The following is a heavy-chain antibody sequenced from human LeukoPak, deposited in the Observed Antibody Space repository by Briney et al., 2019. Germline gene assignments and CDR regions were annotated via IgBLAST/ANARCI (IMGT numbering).Heavy chain of an antibody. CDR2: ISGSGGST. CDR1: GFTFSSYA. J-gene: IGHJ4*02. V-gene: IGHV3-23*01. CDR3: AKDREGLWFGELSF. D-gene: IGHD3-10*01. Sequence: GGSLRLSCAASGFTFSSYAMSWVRQAPGKGLEWVSAISGSGGSTYYADSVKGQFTISRDDSKNTLYLQMNSLRAEDTAVYYCAKDREGLWFGELSFWGQGTLVTVSS.